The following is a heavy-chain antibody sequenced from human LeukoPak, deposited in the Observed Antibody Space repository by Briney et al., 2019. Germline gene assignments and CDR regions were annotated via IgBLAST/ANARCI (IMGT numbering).Heavy chain of an antibody. Sequence: PSETLSLTCAVYGGSFSGYYWSWIRQPPGKGLEWIGEINHSGSTNYNPSLKSRVTISVDTSKNQFSLQLNSVTPEDTAVYYCARGQQLINVIDYWGQGTLVTVSS. D-gene: IGHD6-13*01. CDR2: INHSGST. CDR3: ARGQQLINVIDY. CDR1: GGSFSGYY. J-gene: IGHJ4*02. V-gene: IGHV4-34*01.